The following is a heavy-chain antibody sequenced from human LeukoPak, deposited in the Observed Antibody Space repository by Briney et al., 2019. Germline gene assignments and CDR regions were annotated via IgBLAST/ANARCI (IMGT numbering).Heavy chain of an antibody. V-gene: IGHV4-39*01. CDR3: ARQSPHYYGSGSYKY. CDR1: GGSISSTSYY. J-gene: IGHJ4*02. CDR2: TYYTGST. Sequence: SETLSLTCTVSGGSISSTSYYWGWIRQPPGKGLEWIGNTYYTGSTYYNPSLKSRVTTSVDTSKNQFSLKLSSVTAADTAVYYCARQSPHYYGSGSYKYWGQGTLVTVSS. D-gene: IGHD3-10*01.